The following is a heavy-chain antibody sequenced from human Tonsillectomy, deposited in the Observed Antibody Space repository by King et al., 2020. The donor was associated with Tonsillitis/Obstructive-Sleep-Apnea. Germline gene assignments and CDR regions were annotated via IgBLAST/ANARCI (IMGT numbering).Heavy chain of an antibody. CDR2: IKSKTDGGAA. J-gene: IGHJ6*03. D-gene: IGHD3-9*01. Sequence: VQLVESGGGLVNPGGSLRLSCAASGFTFSDAWMSWVRQAPGKGLEWVGRIKSKTDGGAADYAAPVKGRFTISRDDSKNTLYLQMNSLKSEETAVYYYTTDFENYFYYMDVWGTGTTVTVSS. CDR1: GFTFSDAW. V-gene: IGHV3-15*01. CDR3: TTDFENYFYYMDV.